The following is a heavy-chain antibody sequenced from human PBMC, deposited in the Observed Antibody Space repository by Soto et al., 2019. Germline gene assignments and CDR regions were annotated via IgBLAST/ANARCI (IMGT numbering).Heavy chain of an antibody. CDR1: GYTFTTYG. Sequence: QVQLVQSGAEVKKPGASVKVSCKSSGYTFTTYGISWVRQAPGQGLEWMGWISGYNGNTKYAQKFQGRVTMTTDTSTSTAYMDLRSPRSDDTAVYYCAREGEMPYYYYGMDVWGQGTTVTVYS. CDR3: AREGEMPYYYYGMDV. D-gene: IGHD3-16*01. J-gene: IGHJ6*02. CDR2: ISGYNGNT. V-gene: IGHV1-18*01.